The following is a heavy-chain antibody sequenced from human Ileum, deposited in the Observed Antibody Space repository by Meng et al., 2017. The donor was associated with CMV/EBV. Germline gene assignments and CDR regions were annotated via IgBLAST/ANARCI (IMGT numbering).Heavy chain of an antibody. CDR2: MNPNSGNT. V-gene: IGHV1-8*01. Sequence: ASVKVSCKASGYTFTSYDINWVRQATGQGLEWMGWMNPNSGNTGYAQNFQGRVTMTRNTSISTVYMELSGLISEDTAVYYCARRRGGSSWGDFDYWGQGTQVTVSS. CDR1: GYTFTSYD. D-gene: IGHD6-6*01. J-gene: IGHJ4*01. CDR3: ARRRGGSSWGDFDY.